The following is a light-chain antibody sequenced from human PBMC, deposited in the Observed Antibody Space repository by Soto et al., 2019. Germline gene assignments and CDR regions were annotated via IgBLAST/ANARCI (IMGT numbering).Light chain of an antibody. CDR3: QQYYDFRT. CDR2: DAS. V-gene: IGKV3-15*01. J-gene: IGKJ1*01. CDR1: HIVSIN. Sequence: EVVMTQSPATLSVSPGERATLSCRASHIVSINLAWYQQKPGQAPRLLIYDASTRATGIPARFSGSGSGTEFTLTISSLQPDDYGTYYCQQYYDFRTFGQGTKVDIK.